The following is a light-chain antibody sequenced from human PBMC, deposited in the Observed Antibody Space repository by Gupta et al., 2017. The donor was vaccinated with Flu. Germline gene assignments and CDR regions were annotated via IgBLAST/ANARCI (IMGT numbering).Light chain of an antibody. CDR3: QQYYTTPCT. Sequence: NCKSSQSVLYSSNNKNYLAWYQQEPGRPPKVLIYWASTRESGVPDRFSGSGSGTDFTLTISSLQAEDVAVYYCQQYYTTPCTFGPGTKVEIK. CDR2: WAS. J-gene: IGKJ3*01. CDR1: QSVLYSSNNKNY. V-gene: IGKV4-1*01.